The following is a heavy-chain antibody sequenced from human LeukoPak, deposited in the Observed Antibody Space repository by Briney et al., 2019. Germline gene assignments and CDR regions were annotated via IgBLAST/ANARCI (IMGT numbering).Heavy chain of an antibody. CDR3: AKWGDYDVLTGYCVSDY. V-gene: IGHV3-23*01. J-gene: IGHJ4*02. CDR1: GFTFSNYA. D-gene: IGHD3-9*01. CDR2: ITGSGGNT. Sequence: GGSLRLSCAASGFTFSNYAMSWVRQAPGKGLEWVSAITGSGGNTYYADSVKGRFTISRDNSKNTVFLQMNSLRAEDTAVYYCAKWGDYDVLTGYCVSDYWGQGTLVTVSS.